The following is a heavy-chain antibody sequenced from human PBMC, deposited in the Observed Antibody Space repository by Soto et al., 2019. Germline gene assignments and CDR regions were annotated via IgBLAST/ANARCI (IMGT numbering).Heavy chain of an antibody. Sequence: GGSLRLSCAASGFTFTNAWMSWVRQAPGKGLEWVGRIKSKTDGGTTDYAAPVRGRFTISSDDSNNKLFLQMNSLKTEDTAVYYCTTDPSYGRGCCWGQGTLVTVSS. CDR2: IKSKTDGGTT. D-gene: IGHD3-10*01. CDR3: TTDPSYGRGCC. J-gene: IGHJ4*02. CDR1: GFTFTNAW. V-gene: IGHV3-15*01.